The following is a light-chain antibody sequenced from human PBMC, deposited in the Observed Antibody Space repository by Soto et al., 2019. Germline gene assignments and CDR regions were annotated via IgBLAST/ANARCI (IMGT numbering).Light chain of an antibody. CDR3: HQSYSTPFT. J-gene: IGKJ3*01. V-gene: IGKV1-39*01. Sequence: DIQMTQSPSSLSASVGDRVTIICRASQSISTYLNWYQQKPGKVPKLLIYAAFSSQSGVPSRFTGSGSGTDFTLTISSLQPEDFATYYCHQSYSTPFTFGPGTKVDIK. CDR2: AAF. CDR1: QSISTY.